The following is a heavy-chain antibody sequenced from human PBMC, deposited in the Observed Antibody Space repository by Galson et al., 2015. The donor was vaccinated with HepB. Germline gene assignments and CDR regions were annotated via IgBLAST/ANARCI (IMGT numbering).Heavy chain of an antibody. CDR3: ARGGAQYSSSWWGYWYFDL. V-gene: IGHV3-48*01. CDR2: ISSSSSTI. J-gene: IGHJ2*01. CDR1: GFTFSSYS. Sequence: SLRLSCAASGFTFSSYSMNWVRQAPGKGLEWVSYISSSSSTIYYADSVKGRFTISRDNAKNSLYLQMNSLRAEDTAVYYCARGGAQYSSSWWGYWYFDLWGRGTLVTVSS. D-gene: IGHD6-13*01.